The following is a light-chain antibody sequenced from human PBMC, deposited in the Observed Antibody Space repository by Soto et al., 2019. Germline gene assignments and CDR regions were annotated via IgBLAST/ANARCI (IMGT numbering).Light chain of an antibody. CDR3: QQYNHWPQWT. CDR2: GAS. J-gene: IGKJ1*01. V-gene: IGKV3-15*01. CDR1: QSVSSN. Sequence: EIVMTQSPATLSVSPGVKATLSCRASQSVSSNLAWYQQKPGQAPRLLIYGASTRATGIPARFSGSGSGTEFTLTISSLQSEDVAVYYCQQYNHWPQWTFGQGTKVEIK.